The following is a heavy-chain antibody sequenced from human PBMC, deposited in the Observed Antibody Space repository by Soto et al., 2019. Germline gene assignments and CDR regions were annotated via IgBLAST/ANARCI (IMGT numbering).Heavy chain of an antibody. J-gene: IGHJ5*02. CDR3: ARDNRGAYYDSRGWFDP. CDR1: GYTFTSYG. Sequence: GASVKVSCKASGYTFTSYGISWVRQAPGRGLEWMGWISAYNGNTNYAQKLQGRVTMTTDTSTSTAYMELRSLRSDDTAVYHCARDNRGAYYDSRGWFDPWGQGTLVTVSS. CDR2: ISAYNGNT. D-gene: IGHD3-22*01. V-gene: IGHV1-18*04.